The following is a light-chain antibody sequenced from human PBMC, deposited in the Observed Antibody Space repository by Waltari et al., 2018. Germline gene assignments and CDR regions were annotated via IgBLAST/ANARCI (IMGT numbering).Light chain of an antibody. V-gene: IGKV3-11*01. CDR2: NTS. CDR3: HQRSNWPLT. CDR1: QSVTGH. Sequence: IVLTQSPATLSLSPGERATLACRASQSVTGHVALYQQKPGQAPRLPIYNTSNRTTGIPARFSGSGSGTDFTLTISSLEPEDFAVYYCHQRSNWPLTFGGGTKVEIK. J-gene: IGKJ4*01.